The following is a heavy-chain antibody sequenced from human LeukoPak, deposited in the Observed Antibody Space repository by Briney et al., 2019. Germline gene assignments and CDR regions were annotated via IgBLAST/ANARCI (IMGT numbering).Heavy chain of an antibody. V-gene: IGHV1-46*01. CDR1: GYTFTNYH. J-gene: IGHJ5*02. CDR2: IDSSGGRT. Sequence: ASVKVSCKTSGYTFTNYHIHWVRQAPGQGLKWMGIIDSSGGRTSYAQKFKGRVTVTRDTSTSTVYMELSSLRFEDTAVYYCARRSTDAEFDPWGQGTQVTVSS. CDR3: ARRSTDAEFDP. D-gene: IGHD2-8*02.